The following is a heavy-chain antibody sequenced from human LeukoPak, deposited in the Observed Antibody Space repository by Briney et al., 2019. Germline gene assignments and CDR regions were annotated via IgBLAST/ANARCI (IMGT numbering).Heavy chain of an antibody. V-gene: IGHV4-59*01. D-gene: IGHD3-16*01. CDR2: IYYSGST. CDR3: ARYLRQPGTFYLDH. CDR1: GASISSDY. Sequence: SETLSLTCTVSGASISSDYWTWIRQPPGMRLEWIGYIYYSGSTNYNPSLKSRVTMSVDTSRNQFSLELPSVTAADSAVYYCARYLRQPGTFYLDHWGQGPWSPSPQ. J-gene: IGHJ4*02.